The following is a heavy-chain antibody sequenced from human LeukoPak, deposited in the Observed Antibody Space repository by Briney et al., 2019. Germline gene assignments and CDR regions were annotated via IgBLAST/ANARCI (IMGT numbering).Heavy chain of an antibody. D-gene: IGHD4-11*01. CDR2: IKQDGSEK. CDR1: GFTFSSYW. J-gene: IGHJ6*02. CDR3: ARVSRDFYSNYYYYYGMDV. Sequence: PGGSLRLSCAASGFTFSSYWMSWVRQAPGKGLEWVANIKQDGSEKYYVDSVKGRFTISRDNAKNSLYLQMNSLGAEDTAVYYCARVSRDFYSNYYYYYGMDVWGQGTTVTVSS. V-gene: IGHV3-7*01.